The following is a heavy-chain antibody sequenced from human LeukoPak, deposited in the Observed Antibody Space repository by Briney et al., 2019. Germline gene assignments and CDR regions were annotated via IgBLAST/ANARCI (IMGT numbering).Heavy chain of an antibody. V-gene: IGHV3-23*01. CDR3: AKRSPSYYFDY. Sequence: PGGSLRLACAASGFTFSSYAMSWVRQAPGRGREWVSLISASGGSTYYADSVKGRFTTSRDNSKNALYLQMNSLRAEDTAVYFCAKRSPSYYFDYWGQGTLVTVSS. J-gene: IGHJ4*02. CDR2: ISASGGST. CDR1: GFTFSSYA. D-gene: IGHD1-26*01.